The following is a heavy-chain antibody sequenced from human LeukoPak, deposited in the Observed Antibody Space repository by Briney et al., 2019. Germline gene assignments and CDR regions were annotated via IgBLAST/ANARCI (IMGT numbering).Heavy chain of an antibody. V-gene: IGHV4-59*08. CDR2: IYYSGST. J-gene: IGHJ2*01. CDR3: ARRPMLCSGRSCGTLWYFDL. Sequence: SETLSLTCTVSGGSISSYYWSWIRQPPGKGLEWIGYIYYSGSTNYNPSLKSRVTISVDTSKNQFSLKLSSVTAADTAVYYCARRPMLCSGRSCGTLWYFDLWGRGTLVTVSS. D-gene: IGHD2-15*01. CDR1: GGSISSYY.